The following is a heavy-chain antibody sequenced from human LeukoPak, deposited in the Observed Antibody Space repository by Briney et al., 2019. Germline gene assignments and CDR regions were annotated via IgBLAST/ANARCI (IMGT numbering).Heavy chain of an antibody. Sequence: PSETLSLTCTVSGGSISSYYWSWIRQPPGKGLEWIGYIYYSGSTNYNPSLKSRVTISVDTSKNQFSLKLSSVTAADTAIYYCARDTGYLGSNYGMDVWGQGTTVTVSS. CDR2: IYYSGST. CDR3: ARDTGYLGSNYGMDV. D-gene: IGHD3-22*01. V-gene: IGHV4-59*01. J-gene: IGHJ6*02. CDR1: GGSISSYY.